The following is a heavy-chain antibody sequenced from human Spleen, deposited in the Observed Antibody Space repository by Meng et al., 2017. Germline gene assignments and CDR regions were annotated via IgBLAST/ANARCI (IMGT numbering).Heavy chain of an antibody. CDR3: ARGPTTMAHDFDY. CDR2: INHSGST. J-gene: IGHJ4*02. CDR1: GGSFSDYY. Sequence: LQQWGAGRLKPSETLSLTCVVSGGSFSDYYWSWIRQPPGKGLEWIGEINHSGSTNYNPSLESRATISVDTSQNNLSLKLSSVTAADSAVYYCARGPTTMAHDFDYWGQGTLVTVSS. V-gene: IGHV4-34*01. D-gene: IGHD4-11*01.